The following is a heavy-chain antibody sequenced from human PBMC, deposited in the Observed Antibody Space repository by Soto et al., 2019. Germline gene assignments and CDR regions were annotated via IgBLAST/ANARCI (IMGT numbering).Heavy chain of an antibody. V-gene: IGHV3-23*01. CDR1: GFTFSSYA. J-gene: IGHJ3*02. CDR3: AKGMYYDILTGYPDDAFDI. D-gene: IGHD3-9*01. CDR2: ISGSGGST. Sequence: GGSLRLSCAAPGFTFSSYAMSWVRQAPGKGLEWVSAISGSGGSTYYADSVKGRFTISRDNSKNTLYLQMNSLRAEDTAVYYCAKGMYYDILTGYPDDAFDIWGQGTMVTVSS.